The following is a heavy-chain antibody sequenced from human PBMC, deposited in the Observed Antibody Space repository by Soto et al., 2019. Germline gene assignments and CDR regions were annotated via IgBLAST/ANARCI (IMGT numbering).Heavy chain of an antibody. Sequence: PGGSLRLSCAASGFTFSSYAMSWVRQAPGKGLEWVSAISGSGGSTYYADSVKGRFTISRDNSKNTLYLQMNSLRAEDTAVYYCAKEGPHIVATLGYFDYWGQGTLVTVSS. CDR3: AKEGPHIVATLGYFDY. CDR2: ISGSGGST. V-gene: IGHV3-23*01. J-gene: IGHJ4*02. D-gene: IGHD5-12*01. CDR1: GFTFSSYA.